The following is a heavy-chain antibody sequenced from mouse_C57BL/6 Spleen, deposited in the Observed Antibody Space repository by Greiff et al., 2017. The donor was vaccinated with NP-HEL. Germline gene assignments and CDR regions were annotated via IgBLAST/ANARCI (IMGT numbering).Heavy chain of an antibody. CDR1: GYSITSGYD. Sequence: VQLQQSGPGMVKPSQSLSLTCTVTGYSITSGYDWHWIRHFPGNKLEWMGYISYSGSTNYNPSLKSRISITHDTSKNHFFLKLNSVTTEDTATYYCARAGLLGAMDYWGQGTSVTVSS. V-gene: IGHV3-1*01. CDR2: ISYSGST. D-gene: IGHD6-1*01. CDR3: ARAGLLGAMDY. J-gene: IGHJ4*01.